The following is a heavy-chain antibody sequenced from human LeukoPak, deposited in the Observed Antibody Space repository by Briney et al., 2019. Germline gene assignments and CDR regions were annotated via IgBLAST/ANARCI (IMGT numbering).Heavy chain of an antibody. CDR2: INHSGST. J-gene: IGHJ5*02. V-gene: IGHV4-34*01. CDR3: ARGLWFGSNWFDP. CDR1: GGSFSGYY. Sequence: SETLSLTCAVYGGSFSGYYWSWIRQPPGKGLEWIGEINHSGSTNYNPSLKSRVTISVDTSKNQFFLKLSSVTAADTAVYYCARGLWFGSNWFDPWGQGTLVTVSS. D-gene: IGHD3-10*01.